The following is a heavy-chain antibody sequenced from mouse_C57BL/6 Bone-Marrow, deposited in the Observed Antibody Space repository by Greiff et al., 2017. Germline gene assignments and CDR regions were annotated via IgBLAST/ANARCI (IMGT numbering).Heavy chain of an antibody. V-gene: IGHV3-6*01. CDR3: ALIYYGYDEGMDY. CDR2: ISYDGSN. D-gene: IGHD2-2*01. J-gene: IGHJ4*01. Sequence: EVKLQESGPGLVQPSQSLSLTCSVTGYSITSGYYRNWIRQFPGNKLEWMGYISYDGSNNYNPSLKNRISITRDTSKNQFFLKLNSVTTEDTATYYCALIYYGYDEGMDYWGQGTSVTVSS. CDR1: GYSITSGYY.